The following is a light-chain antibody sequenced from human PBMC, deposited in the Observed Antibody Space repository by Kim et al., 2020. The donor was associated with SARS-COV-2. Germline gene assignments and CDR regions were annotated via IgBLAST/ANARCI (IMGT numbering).Light chain of an antibody. CDR3: HQSSSLPWT. CDR1: QSIGSN. CDR2: FAT. J-gene: IGKJ1*01. Sequence: VTPKEKVTIACRASQSIGSNLHWYQQKQDQSPKLLIKFATQSISGVPSRFSGSGSGTDFTLSINSLEAEDAATYYCHQSSSLPWTFGQGTKVDIK. V-gene: IGKV6-21*02.